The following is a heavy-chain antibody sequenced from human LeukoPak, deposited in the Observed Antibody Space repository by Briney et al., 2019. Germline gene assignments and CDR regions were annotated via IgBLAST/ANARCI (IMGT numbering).Heavy chain of an antibody. CDR2: ITSGYST. V-gene: IGHV3-23*01. Sequence: GGSLRLSCAASGFTLRSYGMSWVRQAPGKGLEWVSAITSGYSTYYADSVKGRFTISRDNAKNSLYLQMNILRAEDTAVYYCASCSSGWYGHAFDIWGQGTMVTVSS. J-gene: IGHJ3*02. CDR1: GFTLRSYG. CDR3: ASCSSGWYGHAFDI. D-gene: IGHD6-19*01.